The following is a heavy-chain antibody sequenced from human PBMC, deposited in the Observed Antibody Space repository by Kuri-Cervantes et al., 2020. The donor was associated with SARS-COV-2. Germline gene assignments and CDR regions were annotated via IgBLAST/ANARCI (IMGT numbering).Heavy chain of an antibody. D-gene: IGHD6-19*01. CDR1: GGSISSYY. V-gene: IGHV4-59*01. CDR2: IYYSGST. CDR3: AREGSGWYGEDYYYYGMDV. J-gene: IGHJ6*02. Sequence: GSLRLSCTVSGGSISSYYWSRIRQPPGKGLEWIGYIYYSGSTNYNPSLKSRVTISVDTSKNQFSLKLSSVTAADTAVYYCAREGSGWYGEDYYYYGMDVWGQGTTITVSS.